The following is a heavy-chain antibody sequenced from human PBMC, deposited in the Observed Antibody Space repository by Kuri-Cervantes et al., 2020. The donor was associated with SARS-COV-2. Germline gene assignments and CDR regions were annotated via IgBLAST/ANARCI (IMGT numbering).Heavy chain of an antibody. CDR3: ARGGIAARPGWFDP. CDR2: IYYSGST. D-gene: IGHD6-6*01. Sequence: GSLRLSWTVSGGSISSSSYYWGWIRQPPGKGLEWIGSIYYSGSTYYNPPIKSRVTISVDTSKNQFSLKLSSVTAADTAVYYCARGGIAARPGWFDPWGQGTLVTVSS. V-gene: IGHV4-39*01. CDR1: GGSISSSSYY. J-gene: IGHJ5*02.